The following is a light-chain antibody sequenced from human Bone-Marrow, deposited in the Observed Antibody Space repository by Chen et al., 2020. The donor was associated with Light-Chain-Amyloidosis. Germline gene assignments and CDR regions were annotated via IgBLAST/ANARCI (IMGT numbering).Light chain of an antibody. Sequence: YVLTQPSSVSAAPGQTATIACGGNNIGSTSVHWYQQTPGQAPLLVVYDDSDRPSGIPERLSGSNSGNTATLTISRVEAGDEADYYCQVWDRSSDRPVFGGGTKLTVL. J-gene: IGLJ3*02. CDR2: DDS. CDR1: NIGSTS. V-gene: IGLV3-21*02. CDR3: QVWDRSSDRPV.